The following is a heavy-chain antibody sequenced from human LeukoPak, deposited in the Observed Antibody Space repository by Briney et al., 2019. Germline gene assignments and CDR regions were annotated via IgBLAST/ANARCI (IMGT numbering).Heavy chain of an antibody. D-gene: IGHD3-10*01. CDR2: IYPGDSDT. CDR3: ARRSSSGYHTSSGHYYYYYYMDV. Sequence: GESLKISCKGSGYSFASYWIGWVRQMPGKGLEWMGIIYPGDSDTRYSPSFRGQVTISADKSISTAYLQWSSLKASDTAMYYCARRSSSGYHTSSGHYYYYYYMDVWGKGTTVTVSS. CDR1: GYSFASYW. V-gene: IGHV5-51*01. J-gene: IGHJ6*03.